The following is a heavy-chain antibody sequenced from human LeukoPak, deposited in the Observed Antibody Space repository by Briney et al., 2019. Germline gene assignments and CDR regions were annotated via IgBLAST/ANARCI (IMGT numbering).Heavy chain of an antibody. CDR1: GYTFTGYY. D-gene: IGHD1-14*01. Sequence: ASVKVSCKTSGYTFTGYYMHWVRQAPGQGLEWMGRINPNSGDTNYAQEFQGRVTMTGDTSITTAYMELNSLRSDDTAVYYCAKAKPQGSDRDFDYWGQGTLVTVSS. CDR3: AKAKPQGSDRDFDY. V-gene: IGHV1-2*06. J-gene: IGHJ4*02. CDR2: INPNSGDT.